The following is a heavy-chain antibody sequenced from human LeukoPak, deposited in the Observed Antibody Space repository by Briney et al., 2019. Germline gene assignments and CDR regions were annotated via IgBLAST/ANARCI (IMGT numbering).Heavy chain of an antibody. D-gene: IGHD1-26*01. J-gene: IGHJ5*02. CDR1: GGSISSGGYY. Sequence: SQTLSLTCTVSGGSISSGGYYWSWIRQHPGKGLEWIGYIYYSGSTYYNPSLKSRVTISVDTSKNQSSLKLSSVTAADTAVYYCARDDRVSGTFLRWFDPWGQGTLVAVSS. V-gene: IGHV4-31*03. CDR2: IYYSGST. CDR3: ARDDRVSGTFLRWFDP.